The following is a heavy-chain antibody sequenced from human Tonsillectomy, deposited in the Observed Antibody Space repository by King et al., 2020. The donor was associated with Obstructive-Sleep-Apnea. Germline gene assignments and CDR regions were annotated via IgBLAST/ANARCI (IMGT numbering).Heavy chain of an antibody. Sequence: LQLQESGPGLVKPSETLSLTCTVSGGSISSSSYYWNWIRQPPGKGLEWIGSIYYTGSTNYNPSLKSRVTISVDTSKNQFSLKLSSVTAADTAVYYCAREGRWLQSRGDDYWGQGTLVIVSS. CDR3: AREGRWLQSRGDDY. D-gene: IGHD5-24*01. J-gene: IGHJ4*02. CDR1: GGSISSSSYY. V-gene: IGHV4-39*07. CDR2: IYYTGST.